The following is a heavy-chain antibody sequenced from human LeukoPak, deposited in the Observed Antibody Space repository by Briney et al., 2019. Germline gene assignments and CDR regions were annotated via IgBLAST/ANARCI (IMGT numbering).Heavy chain of an antibody. CDR3: ARGGDIFDP. V-gene: IGHV4-59*12. CDR1: GGSISTYY. J-gene: IGHJ5*02. Sequence: PSETLSLTCTVSGGSISTYYWSWIRQPPGKGLEWIGYIYYTGSTKNNPSLKSRAIISVDTSKNQFSLKLSSVTAADTAVYYCARGGDIFDPWGQGTLVTVSS. CDR2: IYYTGST.